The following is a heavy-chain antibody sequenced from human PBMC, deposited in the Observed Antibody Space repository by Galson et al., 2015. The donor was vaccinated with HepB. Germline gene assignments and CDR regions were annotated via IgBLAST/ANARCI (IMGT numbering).Heavy chain of an antibody. Sequence: SLRLSCAASGFTFSSYEMNWVCQAPGKGLEWVAVISYDGSNKYYADSVKGRFTISRDNSKNTLYLQMNSLRAEDTAVYYCAKGAYSGYDHYGNWYFDLWGRGTLVTVSS. CDR1: GFTFSSYE. J-gene: IGHJ2*01. CDR2: ISYDGSNK. D-gene: IGHD5-12*01. CDR3: AKGAYSGYDHYGNWYFDL. V-gene: IGHV3-30*18.